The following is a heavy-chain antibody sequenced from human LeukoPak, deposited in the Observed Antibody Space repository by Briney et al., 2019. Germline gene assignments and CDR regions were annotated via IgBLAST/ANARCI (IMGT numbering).Heavy chain of an antibody. CDR3: ARDRRGVGAFDI. Sequence: GGSLRLSCAASGFTFNNYAMTWVRQAPGKGLQWVSVIYTGGTTFYADSVKGRFTISRDNSKNTLYLQMNTLRAEDTAVYYCARDRRGVGAFDIWGQGTMVTVSS. D-gene: IGHD2-8*01. V-gene: IGHV3-53*01. CDR2: IYTGGTT. J-gene: IGHJ3*02. CDR1: GFTFNNYA.